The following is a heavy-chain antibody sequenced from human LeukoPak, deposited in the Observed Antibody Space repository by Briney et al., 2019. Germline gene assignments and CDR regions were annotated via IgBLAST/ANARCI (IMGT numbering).Heavy chain of an antibody. V-gene: IGHV4-30-2*01. D-gene: IGHD5-24*01. J-gene: IGHJ4*02. CDR1: GGSISSGGYY. CDR3: ARDGGDGYNWGVY. Sequence: PSETLSLTCTVSGGSISSGGYYWSWIRQPPGKGLEWIGYIYHSGSTYYNLSLKSRVTISVDRSKNQFSLKLSSVTAADTAVYYCARDGGDGYNWGVYWGQGTLVTVSS. CDR2: IYHSGST.